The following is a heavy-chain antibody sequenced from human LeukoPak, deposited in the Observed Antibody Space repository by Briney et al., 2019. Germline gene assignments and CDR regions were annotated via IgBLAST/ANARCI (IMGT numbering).Heavy chain of an antibody. V-gene: IGHV4-59*08. CDR1: GGSISSYY. Sequence: SETLSLTCTVSGGSISSYYWSWIRQPPGKGLEWIGYIYYSGSTNYNPSLKSRVTISVDTSKNQFSLKLSSVTAADTAVYYCARHHYYGMDVWGQGTTVTVSS. J-gene: IGHJ6*02. CDR2: IYYSGST. CDR3: ARHHYYGMDV.